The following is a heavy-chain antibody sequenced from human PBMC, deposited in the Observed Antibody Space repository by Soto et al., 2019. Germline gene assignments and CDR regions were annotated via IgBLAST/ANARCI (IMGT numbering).Heavy chain of an antibody. Sequence: SESVSLACTVSRASISRGWYYCGWLLHHPLKGLEWIEYIEYGGRNYYNPALKSRVTISVDTSKNQFSLKLSSVTAADTAVYYCARAPSYGSGSYYGAYSYYFDYWGQGTLVTVSS. CDR3: ARAPSYGSGSYYGAYSYYFDY. V-gene: IGHV4-31*03. CDR1: RASISRGWYY. J-gene: IGHJ4*02. D-gene: IGHD3-10*01. CDR2: IEYGGRN.